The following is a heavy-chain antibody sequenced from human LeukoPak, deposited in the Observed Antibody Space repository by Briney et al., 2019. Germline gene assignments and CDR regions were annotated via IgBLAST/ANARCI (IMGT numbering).Heavy chain of an antibody. D-gene: IGHD2/OR15-2a*01. CDR2: INHSGST. CDR3: ARGTTSNYYYGMDV. Sequence: SETLSLTCAVYGGSFSGYYWSWIRQPPGKGLEWIGEINHSGSTNYNPSLKSRVTISVDTPKNQFSLKLSSVTAADTAVYYCARGTTSNYYYGMDVWGQGTTVTVSS. J-gene: IGHJ6*02. V-gene: IGHV4-34*01. CDR1: GGSFSGYY.